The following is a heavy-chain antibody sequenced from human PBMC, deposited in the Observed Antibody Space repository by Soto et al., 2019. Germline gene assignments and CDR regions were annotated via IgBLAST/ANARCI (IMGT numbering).Heavy chain of an antibody. CDR2: ISYDGSNK. J-gene: IGHJ4*02. Sequence: GGSLRLSCAASGFTFSSYGMHWVRQAPGKGLEWVAVISYDGSNKYYADSVKGRFTISRDNSKNTLYLQMNSLRAEDTAVYYCAKPFQLYDYGDYDADLSPPTPFDYWGQGTLVTVSS. CDR3: AKPFQLYDYGDYDADLSPPTPFDY. D-gene: IGHD4-17*01. CDR1: GFTFSSYG. V-gene: IGHV3-30*18.